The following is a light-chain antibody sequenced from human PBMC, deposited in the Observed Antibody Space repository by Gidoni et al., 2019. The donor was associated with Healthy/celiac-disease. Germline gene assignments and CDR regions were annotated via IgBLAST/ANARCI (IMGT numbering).Light chain of an antibody. Sequence: EIVLTQSPGTLSLSPGARATISCSASQSVSSSNFAWYQQKPGQAPRLLIYGASSRATGLPDRFSGSGSGTDFTLTISRLEPEDFAVYYCQQYGSSPVTFXQXTKLXIK. V-gene: IGKV3-20*01. J-gene: IGKJ2*01. CDR3: QQYGSSPVT. CDR1: QSVSSSN. CDR2: GAS.